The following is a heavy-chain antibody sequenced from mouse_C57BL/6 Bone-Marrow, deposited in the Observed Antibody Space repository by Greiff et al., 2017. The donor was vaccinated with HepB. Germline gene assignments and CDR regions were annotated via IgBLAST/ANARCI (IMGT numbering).Heavy chain of an antibody. CDR2: ISSGSSTI. J-gene: IGHJ4*01. CDR3: ARRDYYGSSYY. V-gene: IGHV5-17*01. Sequence: EVMLVESGGGLVKPGGSLKLSCAASGFTFSDYGMHWVRQAPEKGLEWVAYISSGSSTIYYADTVKGRFTISRDNAKNTLFLQMTSLRSEDTAMYYCARRDYYGSSYYWGQGTSVTVSS. CDR1: GFTFSDYG. D-gene: IGHD1-1*01.